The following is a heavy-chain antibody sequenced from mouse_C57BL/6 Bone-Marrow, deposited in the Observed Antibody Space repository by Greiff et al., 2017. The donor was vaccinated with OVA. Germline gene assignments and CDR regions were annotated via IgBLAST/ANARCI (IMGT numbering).Heavy chain of an antibody. D-gene: IGHD3-2*02. CDR1: GYTFTDYN. V-gene: IGHV1-18*01. CDR3: SRASSGYVRFAY. CDR2: INPNNGGT. J-gene: IGHJ3*01. Sequence: EVQLQQSGPELVKPGASVKIPCKASGYTFTDYNMDWVKQSHGKSLEWIGDINPNNGGTIYNQKFKGKATLTVDKSSSTAYMELRSLTSEDTAVYYCSRASSGYVRFAYWGQGTLVTVSA.